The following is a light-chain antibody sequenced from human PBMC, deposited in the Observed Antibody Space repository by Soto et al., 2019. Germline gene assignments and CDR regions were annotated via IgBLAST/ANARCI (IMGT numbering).Light chain of an antibody. CDR2: EVS. Sequence: QSALTQPPSVSGSPGQSVTISCTGTSSDVGSYNRVSWYQQPPGTAPKLMIYEVSNRPSGVPDRFSGSKSGNTASLTISGLQAEDEADYYCSLYTSSSTLVXGTGTKVTV. CDR3: SLYTSSSTLV. J-gene: IGLJ1*01. CDR1: SSDVGSYNR. V-gene: IGLV2-18*01.